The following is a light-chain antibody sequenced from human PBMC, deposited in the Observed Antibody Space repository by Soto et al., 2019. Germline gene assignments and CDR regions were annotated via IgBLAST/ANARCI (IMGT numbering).Light chain of an antibody. CDR2: DAS. CDR1: QSIADW. Sequence: DIHMTQSPSTLSASVGDRVTIPCRASQSIADWLAWYQQKPGKAPKLLIYDASSLESGVPSRFSGSASGTEFTLTISSLQPDDFATYYCQQYNSYWTFGQGTKVDIK. V-gene: IGKV1-5*01. CDR3: QQYNSYWT. J-gene: IGKJ1*01.